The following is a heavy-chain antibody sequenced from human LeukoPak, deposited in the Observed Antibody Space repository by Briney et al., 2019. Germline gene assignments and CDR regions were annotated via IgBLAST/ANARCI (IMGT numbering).Heavy chain of an antibody. J-gene: IGHJ4*02. CDR1: GGSISSGDYY. Sequence: SETLSLTCSVSGGSISSGDYYWSWIRQPPGKGLGYIGYIYYSGSTYYTPSVKSRLTISVDTSKTQFSLKLSSVTAADTAVYYCARDHKGVGVIDYWGQGTLVTASS. CDR3: ARDHKGVGVIDY. D-gene: IGHD2-8*01. V-gene: IGHV4-30-4*01. CDR2: IYYSGST.